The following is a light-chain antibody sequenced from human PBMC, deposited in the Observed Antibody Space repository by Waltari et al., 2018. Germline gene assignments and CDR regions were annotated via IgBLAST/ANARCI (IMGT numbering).Light chain of an antibody. CDR2: DVT. Sequence: QSALTQPASVSGSPGQSITISCTGTSSDVGGSNYVSWYQQHPGKVPQLMIYDVTNRPSGVSNRFSVSKSGNTASLTISGLQAEDEADYYCSSWTDSDSLKLLFGGGTKLTVL. J-gene: IGLJ2*01. V-gene: IGLV2-14*03. CDR3: SSWTDSDSLKLL. CDR1: SSDVGGSNY.